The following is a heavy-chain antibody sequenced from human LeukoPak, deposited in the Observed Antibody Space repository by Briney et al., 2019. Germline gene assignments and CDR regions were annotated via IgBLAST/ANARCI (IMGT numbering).Heavy chain of an antibody. D-gene: IGHD3-3*01. CDR1: GFTFSSYA. Sequence: GGSLRLSCAASGFTFSSYAMSWVRQAPGKGLEWFSAISGSGGSTYYADSVKGRFTISRDNSKNTLYLQMNSLRAEDTAVYYCAKDRTYYDFWSGLYYYYYYMDVWGKGTTVTVSS. V-gene: IGHV3-23*01. CDR3: AKDRTYYDFWSGLYYYYYYMDV. CDR2: ISGSGGST. J-gene: IGHJ6*03.